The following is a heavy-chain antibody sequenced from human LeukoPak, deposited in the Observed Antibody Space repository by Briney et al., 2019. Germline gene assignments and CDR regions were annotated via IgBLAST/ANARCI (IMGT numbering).Heavy chain of an antibody. CDR3: AKQVEASVAGTGVAFNI. CDR1: GFTFSRIA. J-gene: IGHJ3*02. Sequence: GGSLRLSCTASGFTFSRIAMIWVRQAPGEGLEWDLGITGGDGATYYADSVKRRFTLSRDNYRSTLYLQMNSLRVEDTAVYYCAKQVEASVAGTGVAFNIWGQGTMVTVSS. V-gene: IGHV3-23*01. D-gene: IGHD6-19*01. CDR2: ITGGDGAT.